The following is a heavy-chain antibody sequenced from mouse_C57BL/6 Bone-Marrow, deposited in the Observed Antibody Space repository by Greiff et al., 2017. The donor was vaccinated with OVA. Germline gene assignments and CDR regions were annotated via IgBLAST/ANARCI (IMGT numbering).Heavy chain of an antibody. CDR2: ISGGGGNT. D-gene: IGHD3-2*02. CDR3: ARPGDSSGYELAY. Sequence: EVQVVESGGGLVKPGGSLKLSCAASGFTFSSYTMSWVRQTPEKRLEWVATISGGGGNTYYPDSVKGRFTISRDNAKNTLYLQMSSLRSEDTALYYCARPGDSSGYELAYWGQGTLVTVSA. V-gene: IGHV5-9*01. CDR1: GFTFSSYT. J-gene: IGHJ3*01.